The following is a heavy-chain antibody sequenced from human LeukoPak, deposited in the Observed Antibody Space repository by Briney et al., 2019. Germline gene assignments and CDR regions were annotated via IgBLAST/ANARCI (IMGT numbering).Heavy chain of an antibody. D-gene: IGHD2-8*01. Sequence: SETLSLTCTVSGGSISSGSYYWSWIRQPAGKGLEWIGRIYTSGSTNYNPSLKSRVTISVDTSKNQFSLKLSSVTAADTAVYYCARVGLLVNGAFDIWGQGTMVTVAS. CDR2: IYTSGST. CDR1: GGSISSGSYY. CDR3: ARVGLLVNGAFDI. V-gene: IGHV4-61*02. J-gene: IGHJ3*02.